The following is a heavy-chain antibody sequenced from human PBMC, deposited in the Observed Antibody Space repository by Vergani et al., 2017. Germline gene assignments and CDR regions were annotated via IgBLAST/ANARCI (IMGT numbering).Heavy chain of an antibody. CDR3: ARVPLWVLSMDV. CDR1: GGSTSSSSYY. V-gene: IGHV4-39*07. D-gene: IGHD2-21*01. Sequence: QLQLQESGPGLVKPSETLSLTCTVSGGSTSSSSYYWGWLRQPPGKGLEWIGSIHYSGSTYYNPSLKSRVTISVDTSTNQFSLKLSSVTAADTAVYYCARVPLWVLSMDVWGQGTTVTVSS. CDR2: IHYSGST. J-gene: IGHJ6*02.